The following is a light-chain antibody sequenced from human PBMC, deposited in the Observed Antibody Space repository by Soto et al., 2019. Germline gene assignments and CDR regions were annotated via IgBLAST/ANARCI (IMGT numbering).Light chain of an antibody. Sequence: DIQMTQSPSTLSASVGDTVTITCRASQSISSWLAWYQQKPGKAPNLLIYKTSNLEAGVPSRFSGSGYGTDCTLTISSLQPDDLATYYCQQYSTYSWTFGQGTKVEI. CDR2: KTS. J-gene: IGKJ1*01. CDR3: QQYSTYSWT. V-gene: IGKV1-5*03. CDR1: QSISSW.